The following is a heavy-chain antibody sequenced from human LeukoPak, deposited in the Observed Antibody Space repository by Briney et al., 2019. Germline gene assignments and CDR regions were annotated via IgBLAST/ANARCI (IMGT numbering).Heavy chain of an antibody. D-gene: IGHD6-13*01. Sequence: SETLSLTCAVYGGSFSGYYWSWIRQPPGKGLERIGEINHSGSTNYNPSLKSRVTISVDTSKNQFSLKLSSVTAADTAVYYCARGSRRPKFDYWGQGTLVTVSS. CDR1: GGSFSGYY. J-gene: IGHJ4*02. CDR3: ARGSRRPKFDY. CDR2: INHSGST. V-gene: IGHV4-34*01.